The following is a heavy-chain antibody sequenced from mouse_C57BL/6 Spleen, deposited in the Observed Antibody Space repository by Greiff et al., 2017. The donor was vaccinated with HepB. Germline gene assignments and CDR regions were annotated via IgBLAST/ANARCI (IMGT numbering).Heavy chain of an antibody. V-gene: IGHV1-26*01. CDR1: GYTFTDYY. Sequence: VQLQQSGPELVKPGASVKISCKASGYTFTDYYMNWVKQSHGKSLEWIGDINPNNGGTSYNQKFKGKATLTVDKSSSTAYMELRSLTSEDTAGYYCEKADWYFDVWGTGTTVTVSS. CDR2: INPNNGGT. CDR3: EKADWYFDV. J-gene: IGHJ1*03.